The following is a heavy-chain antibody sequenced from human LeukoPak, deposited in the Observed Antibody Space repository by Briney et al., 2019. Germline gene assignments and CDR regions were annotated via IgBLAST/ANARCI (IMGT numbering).Heavy chain of an antibody. V-gene: IGHV3-33*01. J-gene: IGHJ4*02. Sequence: PGGSLRLSCAASGFTFSSYGMHWVRQAPGKGLEWVAVIWYDGSNKYYADSVKGRFTISRDNSKNTLYLQMNSLRAEDTAVYYCARARFTISPFAYWGRGALVSVSS. CDR2: IWYDGSNK. D-gene: IGHD3-10*01. CDR1: GFTFSSYG. CDR3: ARARFTISPFAY.